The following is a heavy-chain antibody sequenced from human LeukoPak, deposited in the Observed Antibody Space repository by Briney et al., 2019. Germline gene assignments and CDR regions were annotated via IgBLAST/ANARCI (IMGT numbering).Heavy chain of an antibody. D-gene: IGHD4-23*01. V-gene: IGHV3-30*18. CDR3: AKEVERWYPFRVDNYYGMDV. CDR2: ISYDGSNK. J-gene: IGHJ6*02. Sequence: GRSLRLSCAASGFTFSSYGMHWVRQAPGKGLEWVAVISYDGSNKYYADSVKGRFTISRDNSKNTLYLQMNSLRAEDTAVYYCAKEVERWYPFRVDNYYGMDVWGQGTTVTVSS. CDR1: GFTFSSYG.